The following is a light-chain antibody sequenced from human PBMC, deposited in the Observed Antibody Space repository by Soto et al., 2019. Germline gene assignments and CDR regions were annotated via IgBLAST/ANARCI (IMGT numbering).Light chain of an antibody. CDR2: EVI. J-gene: IGLJ1*01. CDR3: CSYAGGFYV. V-gene: IGLV2-8*01. CDR1: ISDVGNYNY. Sequence: QLASGSGFAGGCGSISCTGTISDVGNYNYVSWFQQHPGKAPKLIIYEVIKRPSGVPDRFSGSKSGNTASLTVSGLQAEDEGDYYCCSYAGGFYVFGTGTKVTVL.